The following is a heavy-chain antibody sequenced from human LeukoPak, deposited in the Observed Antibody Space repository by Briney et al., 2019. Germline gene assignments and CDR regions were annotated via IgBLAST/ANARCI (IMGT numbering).Heavy chain of an antibody. CDR2: IYHSGST. Sequence: SETLSLTCTVSGYSISSGYYWGWIRQPPGKGLEWIGSIYHSGSTYYNPSLKSRVTISVDTSKNQFSLKLSSVTAADTAVYYCARALRGRYYYYYYMDVWGKGTTVTVSS. CDR3: ARALRGRYYYYYYMDV. V-gene: IGHV4-38-2*02. J-gene: IGHJ6*03. D-gene: IGHD3-3*01. CDR1: GYSISSGYY.